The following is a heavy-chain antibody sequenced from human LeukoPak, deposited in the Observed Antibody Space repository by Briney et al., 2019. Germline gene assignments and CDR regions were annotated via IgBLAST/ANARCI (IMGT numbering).Heavy chain of an antibody. CDR3: ARADYYDSSGYSFDY. V-gene: IGHV1-69*17. CDR1: XXTRXX. Sequence: XXTRXXISWVGQAPGQXVEWMGGIIPIFGIANYAQKFQGRVTITADKSTSTAYMELSSLRSEDTAVYYCARADYYDSSGYSFDYRGQGTLVTVSS. CDR2: IIPIFGIA. J-gene: IGHJ4*02. D-gene: IGHD3-22*01.